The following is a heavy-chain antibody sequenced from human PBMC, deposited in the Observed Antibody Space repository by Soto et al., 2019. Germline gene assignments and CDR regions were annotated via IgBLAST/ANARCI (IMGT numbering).Heavy chain of an antibody. Sequence: TLSLTCTVSGGSISSGGYYWSWIRQHPGKGLEWIGYIYYSGGTYYNPSLKSRVTISVDTSKNQFSLKLSSVTAADTAVYYCARGDYSAYYYGMDVWGQGTTVTVSS. V-gene: IGHV4-31*03. CDR2: IYYSGGT. CDR3: ARGDYSAYYYGMDV. CDR1: GGSISSGGYY. D-gene: IGHD4-4*01. J-gene: IGHJ6*02.